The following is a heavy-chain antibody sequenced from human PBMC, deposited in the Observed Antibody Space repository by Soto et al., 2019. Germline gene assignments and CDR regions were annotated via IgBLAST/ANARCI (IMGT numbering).Heavy chain of an antibody. Sequence: GGSLRLSCAASGFTFSDYAMHWVRQAPGKGLEWVAVVSHDGRNTHYADSAKGRFTISRDSSKNTVSLEMTSLRAEDTAVYYCARDRDYDSSGCHDYWGQGTLVTVS. CDR2: VSHDGRNT. CDR1: GFTFSDYA. J-gene: IGHJ4*02. V-gene: IGHV3-30*03. D-gene: IGHD3-22*01. CDR3: ARDRDYDSSGCHDY.